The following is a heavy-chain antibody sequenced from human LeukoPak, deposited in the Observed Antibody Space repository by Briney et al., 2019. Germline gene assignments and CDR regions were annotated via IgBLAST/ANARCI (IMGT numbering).Heavy chain of an antibody. CDR2: ISSSGSTI. CDR1: GFTFSDYY. V-gene: IGHV3-11*01. J-gene: IGHJ1*01. Sequence: PGGSLRLSCAASGFTFSDYYMSWIRQAPGKGLEGVSYISSSGSTIYYADSVKGRFTISRDNAKNSLYLQMNSLRAEDTAVYYCAREIVVVTAPGDQHWGQGTLVTVSS. CDR3: AREIVVVTAPGDQH. D-gene: IGHD2-21*02.